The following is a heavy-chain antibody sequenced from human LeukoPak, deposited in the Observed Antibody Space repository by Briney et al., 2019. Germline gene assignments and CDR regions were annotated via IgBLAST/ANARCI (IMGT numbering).Heavy chain of an antibody. D-gene: IGHD3-3*01. CDR3: ARSCFYRGHNDY. Sequence: GRSLRLSCAASGFTFSSYGMHWVRQAPGKGLEWVAVIWYDGSNKYYADSVKGRFTISRDNSKNTLYLQMNSLRAEDTAVYYCARSCFYRGHNDYRGQGTLGNGSS. V-gene: IGHV3-33*01. CDR1: GFTFSSYG. J-gene: IGHJ4*01. CDR2: IWYDGSNK.